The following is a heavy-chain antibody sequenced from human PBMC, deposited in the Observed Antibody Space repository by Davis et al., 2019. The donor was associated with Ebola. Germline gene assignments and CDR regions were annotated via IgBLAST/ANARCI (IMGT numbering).Heavy chain of an antibody. CDR3: ARTSIVGTTTTASDI. V-gene: IGHV1-18*01. CDR1: GYSFKNYA. CDR2: ISAYNGNT. J-gene: IGHJ3*02. D-gene: IGHD1-26*01. Sequence: ASVKVSCKASGYSFKNYAITWVRQAPGQGLEWMGWISAYNGNTNYAQKVQGRVTMSTDTSTGTAYLDLRSLRSDDTAVYFCARTSIVGTTTTASDIWGQGTLVTVSS.